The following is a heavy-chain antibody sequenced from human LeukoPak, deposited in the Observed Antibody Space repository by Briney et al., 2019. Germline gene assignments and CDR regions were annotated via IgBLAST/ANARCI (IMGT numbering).Heavy chain of an antibody. Sequence: GASVKVSCKASGYIFTSYYMHWVRQAPGQGLEWMGLINPSGGSTRYAQKFQGRVTMTRDTSTSTVYMELSSLRSEDTAVYYCAWISMVRERDYWGQGTLVTVSS. CDR1: GYIFTSYY. D-gene: IGHD3-10*01. CDR3: AWISMVRERDY. V-gene: IGHV1-46*01. J-gene: IGHJ4*02. CDR2: INPSGGST.